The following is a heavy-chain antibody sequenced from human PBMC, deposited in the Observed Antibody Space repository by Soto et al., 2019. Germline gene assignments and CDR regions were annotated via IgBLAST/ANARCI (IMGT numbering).Heavy chain of an antibody. J-gene: IGHJ6*02. CDR3: ARDREELGHYYYGMDV. CDR1: GFTFSS. CDR2: ISIGSTYI. D-gene: IGHD7-27*01. Sequence: GGSLRLSCEASGFTFSSMNWVHQAPGKGLEWVSSISIGSTYISYADSVKGRFTVSRDNAKNSLYLQMNSLRAEDTAVYYCARDREELGHYYYGMDVWGQGTTVTVSS. V-gene: IGHV3-21*01.